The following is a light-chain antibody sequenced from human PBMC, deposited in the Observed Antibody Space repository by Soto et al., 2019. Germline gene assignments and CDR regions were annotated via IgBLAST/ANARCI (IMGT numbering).Light chain of an antibody. CDR2: DAY. V-gene: IGKV3-11*01. CDR3: QQRRMGPIT. J-gene: IGKJ5*01. CDR1: QSFRGL. Sequence: VLTQSPVTLSLSPGERATLSCRASQSFRGLLAWYHQKPGQAPRLLIYDAYNRATGVPPRFSGSGSGTNFTLTITSLEPEDSAVYYRQQRRMGPITFGQGTRLQIK.